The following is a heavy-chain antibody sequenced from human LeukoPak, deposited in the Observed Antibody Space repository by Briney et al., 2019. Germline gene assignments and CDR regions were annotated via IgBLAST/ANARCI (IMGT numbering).Heavy chain of an antibody. D-gene: IGHD3-22*01. CDR2: TRSKANSYTT. Sequence: PGGSLRLSCAVSGFTFSGFWMSWSRQAPGKGLEWVGRTRSKANSYTTEYAASVKGRFTISRDDSKNSLYLQMNSLRVDDTALSYCARDGYLDSCDYWGRGTRVTVSS. CDR3: ARDGYLDSCDY. V-gene: IGHV3-72*01. CDR1: GFTFSGFW. J-gene: IGHJ4*02.